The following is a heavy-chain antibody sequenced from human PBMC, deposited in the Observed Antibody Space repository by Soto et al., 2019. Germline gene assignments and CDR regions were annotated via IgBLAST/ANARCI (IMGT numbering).Heavy chain of an antibody. Sequence: QVPLVQSGAEVKKPGASVKVSCKASGYTFTNYGITWVRQAPGQGLEWMGWISAYDGNTNYAQNLQGRVTMTTDTSTTTAYMELRSLRSDDTAVYYCAREWMGSTSYWGQGTLVTVSS. CDR2: ISAYDGNT. V-gene: IGHV1-18*04. CDR1: GYTFTNYG. D-gene: IGHD1-26*01. CDR3: AREWMGSTSY. J-gene: IGHJ4*02.